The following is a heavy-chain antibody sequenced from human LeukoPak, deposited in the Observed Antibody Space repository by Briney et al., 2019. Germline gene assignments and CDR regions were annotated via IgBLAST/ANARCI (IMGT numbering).Heavy chain of an antibody. Sequence: SVTLSVTCAVSGYSISSGYYWGWFRQPPGKGLEWIGGMYHSGSTYYNPSLKSRVTISVDTSKNQFSLKLSSVTAADTAVYYCARQGGSSSPYYYYYMDVWGKGTTVTVSS. J-gene: IGHJ6*03. CDR1: GYSISSGYY. CDR3: ARQGGSSSPYYYYYMDV. D-gene: IGHD6-13*01. V-gene: IGHV4-38-2*01. CDR2: MYHSGST.